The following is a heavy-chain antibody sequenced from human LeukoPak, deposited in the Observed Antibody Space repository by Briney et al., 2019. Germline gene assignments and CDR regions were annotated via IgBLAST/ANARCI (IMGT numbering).Heavy chain of an antibody. J-gene: IGHJ4*02. CDR1: GGSISSYY. Sequence: SETLSLTCTVSGGSISSYYWSWIRQPPGKGLEWIGYIYYSGSTNYNPSLKSRATISVDTSKNQFSLKLSSVTAADTAVYYCARTEITMIVDWGQGTLVTVSS. D-gene: IGHD3-22*01. CDR2: IYYSGST. V-gene: IGHV4-59*08. CDR3: ARTEITMIVD.